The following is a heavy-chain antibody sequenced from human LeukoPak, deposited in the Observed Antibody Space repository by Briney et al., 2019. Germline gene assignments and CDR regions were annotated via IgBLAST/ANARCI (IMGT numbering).Heavy chain of an antibody. CDR3: VREDTPATANY. Sequence: QPERSLRLSCAASGFNFANHAMSWVRQTPGKGLEWVSAISGGGDITYYADSVTGRFTISRDNSKDTLFLQMHSLRPGDTAVYYCVREDTPATANYWGQGTLVTISS. D-gene: IGHD2-21*02. J-gene: IGHJ4*02. V-gene: IGHV3-23*01. CDR2: ISGGGDIT. CDR1: GFNFANHA.